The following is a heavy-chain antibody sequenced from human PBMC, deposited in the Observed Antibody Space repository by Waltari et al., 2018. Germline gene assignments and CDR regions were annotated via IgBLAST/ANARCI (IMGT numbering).Heavy chain of an antibody. CDR3: AKSLGDTYGRYPMDY. CDR1: GFTFSGYT. V-gene: IGHV3-23*01. CDR2: IRGSGGDT. J-gene: IGHJ4*02. Sequence: EVQLLESGGGLVQPGGSLRLSCPASGFTFSGYTMTWVRQAPGKGLEWVSTIRGSGGDTYYADSVKGRFTISRDNSRNTLYLQMNTLRAGDTAVYYCAKSLGDTYGRYPMDYWGQGTLVTVSS. D-gene: IGHD3-10*01.